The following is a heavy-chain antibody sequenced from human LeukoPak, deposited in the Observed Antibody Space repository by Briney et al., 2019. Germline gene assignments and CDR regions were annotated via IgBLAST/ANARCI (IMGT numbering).Heavy chain of an antibody. CDR1: GGSISSYY. Sequence: SETLSLTYTVSGGSISSYYWSWIRQPPGKGLEWIGYIYYSGSTNYNPSLKSRVTISVDTSKDQFSLKLSSVTAADTAVYYCARRGVGRGAVDYWGQGTLVTVSS. J-gene: IGHJ4*02. CDR2: IYYSGST. CDR3: ARRGVGRGAVDY. D-gene: IGHD5-12*01. V-gene: IGHV4-59*08.